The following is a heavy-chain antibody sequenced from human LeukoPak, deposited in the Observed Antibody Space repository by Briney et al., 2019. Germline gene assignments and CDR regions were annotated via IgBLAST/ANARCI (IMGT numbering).Heavy chain of an antibody. CDR2: IHSSGST. Sequence: SETLSLTCTVSGGSISSYYWSWIRQPAGKGLEWIGRIHSSGSTNYNPSLKTRVTMSVDTSKNQLSLKLSSVTAADTAVYYCARSLAARHYYYYMDVWGKGTTVTVSS. V-gene: IGHV4-4*07. J-gene: IGHJ6*03. D-gene: IGHD6-6*01. CDR3: ARSLAARHYYYYMDV. CDR1: GGSISSYY.